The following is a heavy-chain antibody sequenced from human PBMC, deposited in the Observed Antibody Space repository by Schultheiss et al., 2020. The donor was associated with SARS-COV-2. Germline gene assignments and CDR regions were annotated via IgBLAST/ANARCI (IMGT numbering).Heavy chain of an antibody. CDR3: AGEGRDDFWSGYLWWLWY. J-gene: IGHJ4*02. V-gene: IGHV3-53*01. CDR2: IYSGGST. D-gene: IGHD3-3*01. Sequence: GGSLRLSCAASGFTVSSNYMSWVRQAPGKGLEWVSVIYSGGSTYYADSVKGRFTISRDNSKNTLYLQMNSLRAEDTAVYYCAGEGRDDFWSGYLWWLWYWGQGTLVTVSS. CDR1: GFTVSSNY.